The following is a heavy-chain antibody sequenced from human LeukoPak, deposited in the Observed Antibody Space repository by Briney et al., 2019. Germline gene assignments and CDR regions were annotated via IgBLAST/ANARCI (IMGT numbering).Heavy chain of an antibody. J-gene: IGHJ5*02. Sequence: GGSLRLSCAASGFTFSSYGMPWVRQAPGKGLEWVAVIWYDGSNKYYADSVKGRFTISRDNSKNTLYLQMNSLRAEDTAVYYCARMVRPRNWFDPWGQGTLVTVSS. CDR1: GFTFSSYG. CDR3: ARMVRPRNWFDP. D-gene: IGHD3-10*01. CDR2: IWYDGSNK. V-gene: IGHV3-33*01.